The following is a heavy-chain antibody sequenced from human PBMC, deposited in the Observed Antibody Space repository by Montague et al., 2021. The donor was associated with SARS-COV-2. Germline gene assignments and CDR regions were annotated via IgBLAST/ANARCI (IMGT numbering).Heavy chain of an antibody. CDR1: GGSFSGYY. CDR3: ARGRGTALFRRVYFGMDV. J-gene: IGHJ6*02. Sequence: SETLSLTCAVYGGSFSGYYRSWIRQPPGKGLEWIGEINHSGSTNXXPSLKSRVTISVDTSKNQFSLKLSSVTAADTAVYYCARGRGTALFRRVYFGMDVWGQGTTVTVSS. D-gene: IGHD1-1*01. CDR2: INHSGST. V-gene: IGHV4-34*01.